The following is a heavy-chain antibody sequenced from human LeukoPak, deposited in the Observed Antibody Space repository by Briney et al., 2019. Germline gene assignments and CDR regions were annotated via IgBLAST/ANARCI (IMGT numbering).Heavy chain of an antibody. D-gene: IGHD3-22*01. CDR1: GYTFTGYY. J-gene: IGHJ4*02. CDR3: ARSGTYYYDSSGYWSFDY. CDR2: INPNSGGT. Sequence: ASVKVSCKASGYTFTGYYMHWVRQAPGQGLEWMGWINPNSGGTNYAQKFQGRVTMTRDTSISTAYMELSRLRSDDTAVYYCARSGTYYYDSSGYWSFDYWGQGTLVTVSS. V-gene: IGHV1-2*02.